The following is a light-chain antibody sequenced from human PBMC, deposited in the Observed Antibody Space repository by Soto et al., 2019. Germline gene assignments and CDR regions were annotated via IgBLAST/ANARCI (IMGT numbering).Light chain of an antibody. Sequence: QSLLTEPRAVSGSPGQSVTISCTGSSSDVGAYNYVSWYQHNTGKAPKLLIYDANKRPSGVPDRFSGSKFGNTASLTISGLQADDEATFYCCSYAGSYDYVFGTGTKVTVL. CDR1: SSDVGAYNY. CDR3: CSYAGSYDYV. V-gene: IGLV2-11*01. CDR2: DAN. J-gene: IGLJ1*01.